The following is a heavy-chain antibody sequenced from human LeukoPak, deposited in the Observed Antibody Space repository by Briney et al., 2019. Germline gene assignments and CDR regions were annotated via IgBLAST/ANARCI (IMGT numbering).Heavy chain of an antibody. J-gene: IGHJ4*02. CDR3: VKTIAVAGNFDY. CDR2: ISHKGDST. Sequence: PGGSLRLSCSASGFTFSTYAMHWVRQAPGKGLEYVSAISHKGDSTYYGDSVKGRFTISRDNSKNTLYLQMSSLRPDDTAVYYCVKTIAVAGNFDYWGQGTLVTVSS. CDR1: GFTFSTYA. V-gene: IGHV3-64D*09. D-gene: IGHD6-19*01.